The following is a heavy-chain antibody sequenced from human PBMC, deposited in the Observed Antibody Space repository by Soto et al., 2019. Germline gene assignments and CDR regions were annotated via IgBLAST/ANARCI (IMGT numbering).Heavy chain of an antibody. CDR2: IWYDGSNK. V-gene: IGHV3-33*01. D-gene: IGHD2-2*01. CDR1: GFTFSSYG. Sequence: GGSLRLSCAASGFTFSSYGMHWVRQAPGKGLEWVAVIWYDGSNKYYADSVKGRFTISRDNSKNTLYLQMNSLRAEDTAVYSCARDRASYQPLIDWFDPWGQGTLVTVSS. J-gene: IGHJ5*02. CDR3: ARDRASYQPLIDWFDP.